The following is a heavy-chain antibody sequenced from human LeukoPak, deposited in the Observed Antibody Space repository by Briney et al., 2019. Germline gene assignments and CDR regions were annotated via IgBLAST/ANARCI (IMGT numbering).Heavy chain of an antibody. CDR2: ISSSSSYI. CDR3: ARDTAYEDAFDI. J-gene: IGHJ3*02. CDR1: GFTSSNAW. V-gene: IGHV3-21*01. Sequence: GGSLRLSCAVSGFTSSNAWMSWVRQAPGKGLEWVSSISSSSSYIYYADSVKGRFTISRDNAKNSLYLQMNSLRAEHTAVYYCARDTAYEDAFDIWGQGTMVTVSS. D-gene: IGHD3-22*01.